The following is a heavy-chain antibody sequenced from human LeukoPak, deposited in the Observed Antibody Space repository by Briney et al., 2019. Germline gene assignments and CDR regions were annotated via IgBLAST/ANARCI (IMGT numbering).Heavy chain of an antibody. CDR2: ITPIFGTA. D-gene: IGHD3-22*01. J-gene: IGHJ4*02. V-gene: IGHV1-69*06. Sequence: SVKVSCKASGGTFSRFTISWVRQAPGQGFEWMGGITPIFGTANFAQKFQGRVSITADSSTSTAFMELSSLRSEDTAVYYCAREWGLESSGYYYAYWGQGTLVTVSS. CDR3: AREWGLESSGYYYAY. CDR1: GGTFSRFT.